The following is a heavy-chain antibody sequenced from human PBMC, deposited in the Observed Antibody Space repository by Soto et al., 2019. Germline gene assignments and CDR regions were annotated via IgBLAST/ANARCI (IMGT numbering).Heavy chain of an antibody. CDR1: GFAFSSYA. D-gene: IGHD3-3*01. Sequence: EVQLLESGGGLVQPGGSLRLSCAASGFAFSSYAMSWVRQAPGKGLEWVSSFSGSSSGSGTYYADAVKGRFTISRDNSKNTLYLQMSSLRAEDTAVYYCAKDRGFFDPFDYWGQGALVTVSS. CDR2: FSGSSSGSGT. J-gene: IGHJ4*02. V-gene: IGHV3-23*01. CDR3: AKDRGFFDPFDY.